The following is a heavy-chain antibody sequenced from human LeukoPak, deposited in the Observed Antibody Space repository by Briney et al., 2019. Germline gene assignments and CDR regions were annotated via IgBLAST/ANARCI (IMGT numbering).Heavy chain of an antibody. CDR2: IYPGDSDT. V-gene: IGHV5-51*01. D-gene: IGHD4-23*01. CDR3: ARHGGGGSGGNSGFDY. J-gene: IGHJ4*02. Sequence: GESLKISCEGSGYNFSNCLIGWVRQMPGKGLEWMGIIYPGDSDTRYGPSFQGQVTISADKSISTAYLQWSSLKASDTAMYYCARHGGGGSGGNSGFDYWGQGALVTVSS. CDR1: GYNFSNCL.